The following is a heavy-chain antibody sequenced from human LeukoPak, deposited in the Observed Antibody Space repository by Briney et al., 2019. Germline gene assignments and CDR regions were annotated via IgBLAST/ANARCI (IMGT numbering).Heavy chain of an antibody. D-gene: IGHD2-15*01. V-gene: IGHV1-18*01. CDR1: GYIFTRYG. CDR3: ARDFFHGHCSGLSCFLLDY. CDR2: ISAHYGNT. Sequence: ASVKVSCKASGYIFTRYGISWVRQAPGQGLAGMGWISAHYGNTNYAQKFQGRLPMTTDTSTNTAYMELRSLRPDDTAVYYCARDFFHGHCSGLSCFLLDYWGQGSLVTVSS. J-gene: IGHJ4*02.